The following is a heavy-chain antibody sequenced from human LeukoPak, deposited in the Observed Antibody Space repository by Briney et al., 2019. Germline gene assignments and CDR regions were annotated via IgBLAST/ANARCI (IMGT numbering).Heavy chain of an antibody. CDR1: GLTFSEYA. D-gene: IGHD1-26*01. Sequence: PGGSLRLSCAASGLTFSEYAMSWVRQVPGMGLEWVSTIGVSGGSTNYADSVRGRFTISRDNSKNTLYLQISSLRADDTAVYYCAKGRVGTNGVLEHWGQGTLVTVSS. CDR3: AKGRVGTNGVLEH. J-gene: IGHJ1*01. V-gene: IGHV3-23*01. CDR2: IGVSGGST.